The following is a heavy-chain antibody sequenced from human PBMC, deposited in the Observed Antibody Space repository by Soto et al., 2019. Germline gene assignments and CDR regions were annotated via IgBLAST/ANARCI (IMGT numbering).Heavy chain of an antibody. V-gene: IGHV3-11*06. J-gene: IGHJ6*02. CDR1: GFTSSDYY. D-gene: IGHD2-2*01. Sequence: GGSLRLSCAASGFTSSDYYMSWTRQAPGKGLEWVSYISSSSSYTNYADSVKGRFTISRDNAKNSLYLQMNSLRAEDTAVYYCARDIVVVPAAIGEGYYYYGMDVWGQGTTVTVSS. CDR2: ISSSSSYT. CDR3: ARDIVVVPAAIGEGYYYYGMDV.